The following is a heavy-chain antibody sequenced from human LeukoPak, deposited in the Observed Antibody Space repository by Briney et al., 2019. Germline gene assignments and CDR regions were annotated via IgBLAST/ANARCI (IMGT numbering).Heavy chain of an antibody. CDR1: GFVFSDAW. V-gene: IGHV3-15*01. J-gene: IGHJ4*02. CDR3: TTDRARQWLVPSPPFDY. D-gene: IGHD6-19*01. CDR2: VRSKTDGGTT. Sequence: GGSLRLSCVATGFVFSDAWMSWVRQTPGKGLEWVGRVRSKTDGGTTDYAAPVKGRFTISRDDSKNTLYLQMNSLKTEDTAVYYCTTDRARQWLVPSPPFDYWGQGTLVTVSS.